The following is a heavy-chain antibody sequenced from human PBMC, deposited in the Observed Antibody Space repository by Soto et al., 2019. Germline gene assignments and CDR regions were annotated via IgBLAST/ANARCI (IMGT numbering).Heavy chain of an antibody. V-gene: IGHV4-31*03. D-gene: IGHD4-17*01. CDR2: IHYSGRT. J-gene: IGHJ4*02. Sequence: QVQLQESGPGLVKPSQTLSLTCTVSGGSINSGGYYWSWIRQHPGKGLEWIGHIHYSGRTYYNPSLQSRXTIXVXLSKHQYSLKLSSVTAADTAVYYCARAVTVTTFMDHWGQGALVTVSS. CDR3: ARAVTVTTFMDH. CDR1: GGSINSGGYY.